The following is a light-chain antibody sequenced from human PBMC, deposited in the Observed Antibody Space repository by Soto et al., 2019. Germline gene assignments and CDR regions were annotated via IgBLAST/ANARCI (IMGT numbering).Light chain of an antibody. J-gene: IGKJ4*01. CDR1: QGISSY. CDR3: QPSYSSLFLT. Sequence: AIRMTQSPSSFSASTGDRVTITCRASQGISSYLAWYQQKPGKAPKLLIYAASTLQSGVPSRFSGSGSGTDFTLTISCLQSEDFSTYYCQPSYSSLFLTFGGGSKVDIK. CDR2: AAS. V-gene: IGKV1-8*01.